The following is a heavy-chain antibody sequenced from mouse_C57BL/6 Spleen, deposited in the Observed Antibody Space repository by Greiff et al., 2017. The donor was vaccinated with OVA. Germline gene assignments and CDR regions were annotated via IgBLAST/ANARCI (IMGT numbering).Heavy chain of an antibody. CDR3: ARWAY. J-gene: IGHJ2*01. V-gene: IGHV1-26*01. Sequence: VQLQQSGPELVKPGASVKISCKASGYAFTDYYMNWVKQSHGKSLEWIGDINPNNGGTSYNQKFKGKATLTVDKSSSTAYMELRSLTSEDSAVYYCARWAYWGQGTTLTVSS. CDR1: GYAFTDYY. CDR2: INPNNGGT.